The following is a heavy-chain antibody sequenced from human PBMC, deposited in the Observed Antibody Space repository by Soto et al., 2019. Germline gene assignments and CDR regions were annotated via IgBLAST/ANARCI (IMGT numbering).Heavy chain of an antibody. Sequence: ASVKVSCKASGYTFTSYDINWVRQATGQGLEWMGWMNPNSGNTGYAQKFQGRVTMTRNTSISTAYMELSSLRSEDTAVYYCARGGHIAVVTDSFDSWGQGTLVTVSS. D-gene: IGHD2-21*02. J-gene: IGHJ4*02. CDR2: MNPNSGNT. CDR3: ARGGHIAVVTDSFDS. V-gene: IGHV1-8*01. CDR1: GYTFTSYD.